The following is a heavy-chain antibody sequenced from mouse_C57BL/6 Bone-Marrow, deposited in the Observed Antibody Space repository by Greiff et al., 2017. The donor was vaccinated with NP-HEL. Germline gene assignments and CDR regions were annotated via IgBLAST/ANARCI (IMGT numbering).Heavy chain of an antibody. V-gene: IGHV5-17*01. CDR3: ARPHKVSTTVTDY. D-gene: IGHD1-1*01. CDR1: GFTFSDYG. CDR2: ISSGSSTI. Sequence: EVQLVESGGGLVKPGGSLKLSCAASGFTFSDYGMHWVRQAPEKGLEWVAYISSGSSTIYYADTVKGRFTISRDNAKNTLFLQMTSLRSEDTAMYYCARPHKVSTTVTDYWGQGTTLTVSS. J-gene: IGHJ2*01.